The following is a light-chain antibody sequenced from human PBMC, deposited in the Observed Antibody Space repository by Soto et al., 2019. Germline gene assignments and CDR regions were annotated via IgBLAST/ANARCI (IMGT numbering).Light chain of an antibody. J-gene: IGKJ1*01. CDR3: QQYNNWTQWT. CDR1: QYVGTR. Sequence: EIVLTQSPATPSSSPGETATLSCRASQYVGTRLAWYQHKPGQAPRLLIYYTSNRATGIPARFSGSGSGTEFTLTISSLQSEDFAVYYCQQYNNWTQWTFGQGTKVDIK. CDR2: YTS. V-gene: IGKV3D-15*01.